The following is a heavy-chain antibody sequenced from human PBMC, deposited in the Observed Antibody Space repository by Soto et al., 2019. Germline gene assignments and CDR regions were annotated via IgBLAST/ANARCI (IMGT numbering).Heavy chain of an antibody. CDR2: IYHSGST. CDR3: ARGRRDIVVVPEQRDYYYYYMDV. D-gene: IGHD2-2*01. V-gene: IGHV4-4*02. J-gene: IGHJ6*03. CDR1: SGSISSSNW. Sequence: SETLSLTCAVSSGSISSSNWWSWVRQPSGKGLEWIGEIYHSGSTNYNPSLKSRVTISVDKSKNQFSLKLSSVTAADTAVYYCARGRRDIVVVPEQRDYYYYYMDVWGKGTTVTVSS.